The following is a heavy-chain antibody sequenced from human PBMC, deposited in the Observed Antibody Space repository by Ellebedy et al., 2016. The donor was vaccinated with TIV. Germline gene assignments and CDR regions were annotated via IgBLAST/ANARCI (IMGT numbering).Heavy chain of an antibody. CDR3: ARALGFGELSQ. CDR2: INHSGST. V-gene: IGHV4-34*01. J-gene: IGHJ4*02. Sequence: SETLSLTCAVYGGSFSGYYWSWIRQPPGKGLEWIGEINHSGSTNYNPSLKSRVTVSVDTSKNQFSLKLSSVTAADTAVYYCARALGFGELSQWGQGTLVTVSS. D-gene: IGHD3-10*01. CDR1: GGSFSGYY.